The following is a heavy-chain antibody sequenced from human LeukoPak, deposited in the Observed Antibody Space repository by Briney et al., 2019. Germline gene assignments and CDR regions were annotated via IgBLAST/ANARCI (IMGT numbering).Heavy chain of an antibody. CDR2: INHSGST. CDR1: GVSFSGYY. D-gene: IGHD3-22*01. V-gene: IGHV4-34*01. J-gene: IGHJ3*02. CDR3: AREFRHYYDSSGYYSKDAFDI. Sequence: SETLSLTCAVYGVSFSGYYWSWIRQPPGKGLEWVGEINHSGSTNYNPSLKSRVTISVDTSKNQFSLKLSSVTAADTAVYYCAREFRHYYDSSGYYSKDAFDIWGQGTMVTVSS.